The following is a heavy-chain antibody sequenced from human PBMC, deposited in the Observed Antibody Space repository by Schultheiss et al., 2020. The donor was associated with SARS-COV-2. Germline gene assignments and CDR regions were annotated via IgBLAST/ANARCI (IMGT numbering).Heavy chain of an antibody. CDR1: GGTFSSYA. CDR3: ARGFRNGWDELDF. J-gene: IGHJ4*02. V-gene: IGHV1-69*10. Sequence: SVKVSCKASGGTFSSYAISWVRQAPGQGLEWMGWISTYSGNRKYAQKFQGRVTITADKSTSTAYMELSSLRSEDTAVYYCARGFRNGWDELDFWGQGTLVTVSS. D-gene: IGHD6-19*01. CDR2: ISTYSGNR.